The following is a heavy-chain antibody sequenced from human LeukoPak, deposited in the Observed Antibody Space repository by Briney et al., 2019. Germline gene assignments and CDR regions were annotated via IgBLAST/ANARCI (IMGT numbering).Heavy chain of an antibody. D-gene: IGHD2/OR15-2a*01. V-gene: IGHV1-18*04. J-gene: IGHJ5*02. CDR1: GYTFTSYY. CDR2: VSAYNGKT. CDR3: ARGDTFLPTHYFDP. Sequence: ASVRVSCKASGYTFTSYYVHWVRQAPGQGLEWMGWVSAYNGKTNYAQSLQDRVTMTTDTSTSTVYMELRSLRSDDTALYYCARGDTFLPTHYFDPWGQGILVTVSS.